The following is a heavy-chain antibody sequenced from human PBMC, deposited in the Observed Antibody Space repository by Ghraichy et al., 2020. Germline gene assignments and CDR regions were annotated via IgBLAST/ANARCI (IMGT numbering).Heavy chain of an antibody. Sequence: SETLSLTCTVSGGSISSSSYYWGWIRQPPGKGLEWIGSIYYSGSTYYNPSLKSRVTISVDTSKNQFSLKLSSVTAADTAVYYCASELRYFDWLRYDYWGQGTLVTVSS. D-gene: IGHD3-9*01. CDR1: GGSISSSSYY. V-gene: IGHV4-39*01. CDR2: IYYSGST. J-gene: IGHJ4*02. CDR3: ASELRYFDWLRYDY.